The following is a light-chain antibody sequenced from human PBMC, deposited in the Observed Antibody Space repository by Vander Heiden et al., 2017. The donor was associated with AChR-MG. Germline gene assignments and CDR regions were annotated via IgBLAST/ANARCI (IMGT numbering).Light chain of an antibody. CDR1: QSVSSNY. Sequence: ELVLTQSPGTLSLSPGERATLSCRASQSVSSNYLAWYQQKPGQAPRPLIYGASSRATGIPDRFSGSGSGTDFTLTISRLEPEDFAVYYCQQYGSSRTFGQGTKVEIK. CDR2: GAS. V-gene: IGKV3-20*01. CDR3: QQYGSSRT. J-gene: IGKJ1*01.